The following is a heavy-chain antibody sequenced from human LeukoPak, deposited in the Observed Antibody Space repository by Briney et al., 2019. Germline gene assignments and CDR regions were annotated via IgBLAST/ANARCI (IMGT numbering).Heavy chain of an antibody. J-gene: IGHJ4*02. V-gene: IGHV3-7*01. CDR3: ATDGRSGRHDFDY. CDR2: IKQDGSQT. CDR1: GFTFSTYW. D-gene: IGHD3-10*01. Sequence: GGSLRLSCAASGFTFSTYWMSWVRQAPGKGLEWVANIKQDGSQTYYEYSVEGRFTISRDNAKNSMYLQMNSLRAEDTAVYFCATDGRSGRHDFDYWGQGTLVTVSS.